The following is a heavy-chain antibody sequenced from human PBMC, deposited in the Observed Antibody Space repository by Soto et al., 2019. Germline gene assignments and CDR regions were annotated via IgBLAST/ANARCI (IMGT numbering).Heavy chain of an antibody. CDR3: ASQLDTAMVFDY. J-gene: IGHJ4*02. CDR2: IYHSGST. V-gene: IGHV4-30-2*01. CDR1: WGSSGDGGDC. Sequence: AFQTLPVPCSVAWGSSGDGGDCLIFIRQPPGKGLEWIGYIYHSGSTYYNPSLKSRVTISVDRSKNQFSLKLSSVTAADTAVYYCASQLDTAMVFDYWGQGTLVTVSS. D-gene: IGHD5-18*01.